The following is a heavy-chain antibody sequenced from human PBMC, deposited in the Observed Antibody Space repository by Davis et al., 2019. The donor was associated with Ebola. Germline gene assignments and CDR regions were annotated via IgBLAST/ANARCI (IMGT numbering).Heavy chain of an antibody. CDR2: FDTDGSNT. CDR3: VRGYLGMDV. CDR1: GFTLSSYW. J-gene: IGHJ6*02. Sequence: PGGSLRLSCAASGFTLSSYWMHWVRQAPGKGLVWVSRFDTDGSNTNYADSVRGRFTISRDNAKNTMYLQMNSLRAEDTAVYYCVRGYLGMDVWGQGTTVTVSS. V-gene: IGHV3-74*01. D-gene: IGHD1-26*01.